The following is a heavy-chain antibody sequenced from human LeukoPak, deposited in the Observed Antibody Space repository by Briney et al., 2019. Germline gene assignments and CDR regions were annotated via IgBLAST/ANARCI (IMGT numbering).Heavy chain of an antibody. CDR3: ARGPSVRYYAGSGYYYFDY. V-gene: IGHV4-34*01. J-gene: IGHJ4*02. Sequence: SETLSLTCAVYGGSFSGYYWTWIRQSPGKGLEWIGEINHSGSTNYNPSLKSRVTTSLDTSTDQFSLKLSSVTAADTALYFCARGPSVRYYAGSGYYYFDYWGQGTLVTVSS. CDR1: GGSFSGYY. CDR2: INHSGST. D-gene: IGHD3-22*01.